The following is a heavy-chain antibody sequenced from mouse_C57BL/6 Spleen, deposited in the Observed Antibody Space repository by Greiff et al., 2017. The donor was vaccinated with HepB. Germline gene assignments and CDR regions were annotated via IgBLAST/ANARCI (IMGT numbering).Heavy chain of an antibody. CDR2: ISSGSSTI. Sequence: EVKVVESGGGLVKPGGSLKLSCAASGFTFSDYGMHWVRQAPEKGLEWVAYISSGSSTIYYADTVKGRFTISRDKSKNTLFMQMTSLRSEDTAMYYCARRDDYDDVLYFDYWGQGTTLTVSS. CDR1: GFTFSDYG. CDR3: ARRDDYDDVLYFDY. V-gene: IGHV5-17*01. J-gene: IGHJ2*01. D-gene: IGHD2-4*01.